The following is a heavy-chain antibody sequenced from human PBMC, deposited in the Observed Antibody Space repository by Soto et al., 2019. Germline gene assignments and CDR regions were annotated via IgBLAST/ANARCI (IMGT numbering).Heavy chain of an antibody. CDR2: IRNDGSNE. CDR3: AKGPDGGATHRYADY. V-gene: IGHV3-30*18. J-gene: IGHJ4*02. CDR1: GFTFSNYG. D-gene: IGHD3-16*01. Sequence: GGSLRLSCAASGFTFSNYGMHWVRQAPGKGLEWVAVIRNDGSNEYYADSVKGRFTISRDNPKHTLYLQMSRLRAEDTAVYYCAKGPDGGATHRYADYWGQGALVTVSS.